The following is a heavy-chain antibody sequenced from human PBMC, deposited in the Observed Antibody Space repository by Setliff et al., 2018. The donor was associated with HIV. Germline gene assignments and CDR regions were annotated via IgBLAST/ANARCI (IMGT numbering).Heavy chain of an antibody. V-gene: IGHV2-70*04. CDR3: ARTYGSASKLDY. Sequence: TLTLTCTFSGFSLSTTGLRVTWIRQPPGKALEWLARIDWEDDKFYSTSLKTRLTISKDTSKNQVFLTMTNMDPVDTATYYCARTYGSASKLDYWGPGTLVTVSS. CDR1: GFSLSTTGLR. D-gene: IGHD3-10*01. J-gene: IGHJ4*02. CDR2: IDWEDDK.